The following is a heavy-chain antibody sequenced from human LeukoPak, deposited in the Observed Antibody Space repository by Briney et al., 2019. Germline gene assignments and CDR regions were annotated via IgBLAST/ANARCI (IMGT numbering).Heavy chain of an antibody. V-gene: IGHV1-24*01. D-gene: IGHD3-10*01. CDR1: GYTLTELS. J-gene: IGHJ6*02. CDR3: VTDQRGAGLGFVYGSGSFNGLDV. Sequence: ASVRVSCKVSGYTLTELSMHWVRQAPGKGLEWMGGFDPEDGETIYAQKFQGRVTMTEDTSTDTGYMELSSLRSEDTAVYYCVTDQRGAGLGFVYGSGSFNGLDVWGQGTTVTVSS. CDR2: FDPEDGET.